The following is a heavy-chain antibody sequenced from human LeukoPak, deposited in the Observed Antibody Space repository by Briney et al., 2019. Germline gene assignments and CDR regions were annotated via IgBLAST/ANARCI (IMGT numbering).Heavy chain of an antibody. Sequence: GGSLRLSCAASGFIFSTYGVIWVRQAPGKGLEWVAGIGGSGESTFYPDSVQGRFTISRDNSKNTLYLQVNSLRAEDTAVYYCAKTSLGHHPSYSTMDVWGQGTTVTVSS. CDR1: GFIFSTYG. D-gene: IGHD2-15*01. J-gene: IGHJ6*02. CDR3: AKTSLGHHPSYSTMDV. V-gene: IGHV3-23*01. CDR2: IGGSGEST.